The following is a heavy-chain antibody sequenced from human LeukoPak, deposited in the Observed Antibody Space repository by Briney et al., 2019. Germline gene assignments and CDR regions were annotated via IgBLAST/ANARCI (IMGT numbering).Heavy chain of an antibody. CDR3: ARDIGSTIQYYYGMDV. CDR1: GFTFSSYA. D-gene: IGHD2-2*01. J-gene: IGHJ6*02. V-gene: IGHV3-23*01. CDR2: ISGSGGST. Sequence: GGSLRLSCAASGFTFSSYAMSWVRQAPGKGLEWVSAISGSGGSTYYADSVKGRFTISRDNAKNSLYLQMNSLRAEDTAVYYRARDIGSTIQYYYGMDVWGQGTTVTVSS.